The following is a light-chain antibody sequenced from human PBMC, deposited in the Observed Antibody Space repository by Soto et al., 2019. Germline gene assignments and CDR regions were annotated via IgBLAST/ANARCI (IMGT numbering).Light chain of an antibody. CDR1: SNDIGGFDY. Sequence: QSALTQPASVSGSPGQSITLSCTGTSNDIGGFDYVSWYQRHPGKAPKLIIYDVNNRPSGVSNRFSGSKSGNTASLTISGLQAEDEADYYCTSYASGSSHVVFGGGTKLTVL. J-gene: IGLJ2*01. V-gene: IGLV2-14*01. CDR2: DVN. CDR3: TSYASGSSHVV.